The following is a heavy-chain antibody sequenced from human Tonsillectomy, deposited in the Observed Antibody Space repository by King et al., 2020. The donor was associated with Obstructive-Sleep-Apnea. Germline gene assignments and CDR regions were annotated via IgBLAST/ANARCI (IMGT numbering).Heavy chain of an antibody. D-gene: IGHD6-25*01. J-gene: IGHJ4*02. CDR2: IYYSGST. Sequence: QLQESGPGLVKPSETLFLTCTVSGGSISSYYWSWIRQPPGKGLEWIGYIYYSGSTNYNPSLKSRVTISVDTSKNQFSLKLSSVTAADTAVYYCATRLKDYFDYWGQGTLVTVSS. CDR3: ATRLKDYFDY. V-gene: IGHV4-59*01. CDR1: GGSISSYY.